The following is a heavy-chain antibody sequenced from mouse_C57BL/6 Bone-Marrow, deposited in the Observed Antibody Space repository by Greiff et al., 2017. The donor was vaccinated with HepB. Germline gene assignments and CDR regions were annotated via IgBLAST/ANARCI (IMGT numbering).Heavy chain of an antibody. CDR3: SNYEAMDY. Sequence: VQLVESGPELVKPGASVKISCKASGYTFTDYYINWVKQRPGQGLEWIGWIFPGSGSTYYNEKFKGKATLTVDKSSSTAYMLLSSLTSEDSAVYFCSNYEAMDYWGQGTSVTVSS. V-gene: IGHV1-75*01. J-gene: IGHJ4*01. CDR2: IFPGSGST. CDR1: GYTFTDYY. D-gene: IGHD2-5*01.